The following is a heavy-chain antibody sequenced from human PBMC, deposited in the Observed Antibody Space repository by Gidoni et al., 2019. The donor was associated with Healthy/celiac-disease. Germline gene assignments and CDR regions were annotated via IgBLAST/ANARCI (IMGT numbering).Heavy chain of an antibody. J-gene: IGHJ5*01. V-gene: IGHV3-30-3*01. CDR3: ASGYDFWRAYSKPPYS. D-gene: IGHD3-3*01. CDR2: IAYYGTNK. CDR1: GFTFLSYA. Sequence: QVQLVESVGVVVQPGRSLSLFCTASGFTFLSYAMHWVRQAPGKGLGCVAVIAYYGTNKYYQDSLKGRLTINRHNSKNTLYPQMHSLRAEDTAVYYCASGYDFWRAYSKPPYSWPHAPLVTASS.